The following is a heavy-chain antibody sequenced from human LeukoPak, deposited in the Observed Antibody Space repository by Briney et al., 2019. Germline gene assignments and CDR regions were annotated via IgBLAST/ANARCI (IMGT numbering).Heavy chain of an antibody. J-gene: IGHJ4*02. CDR1: GGSVTNYY. D-gene: IGHD3-22*01. V-gene: IGHV4-34*01. CDR3: ARRKRMTMIVVGMGPLDY. Sequence: SETLSLTCAVYGGSVTNYYWTWIRQPPGKGLEWIGEINYSETTNYNPSFESRVTMSVDASKRQLSLKMSSVTAADTAVYYCARRKRMTMIVVGMGPLDYWGQGILVIVSS. CDR2: INYSETT.